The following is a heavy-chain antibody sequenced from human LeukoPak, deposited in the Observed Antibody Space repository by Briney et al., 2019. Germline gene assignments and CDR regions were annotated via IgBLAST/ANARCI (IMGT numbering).Heavy chain of an antibody. CDR3: ARGRRHCTSTSCYKNWFDP. J-gene: IGHJ5*02. D-gene: IGHD2-2*02. CDR2: INHSGST. V-gene: IGHV4-34*01. CDR1: GGSFSGYY. Sequence: PSETLSLTCAVYGGSFSGYYWSWIRQPPGKGLEWSGQINHSGSTNYNPSLKSRVTISVDTYKNQFSLKLSSVTAADTAVYYCARGRRHCTSTSCYKNWFDPWGQGTLVTVSS.